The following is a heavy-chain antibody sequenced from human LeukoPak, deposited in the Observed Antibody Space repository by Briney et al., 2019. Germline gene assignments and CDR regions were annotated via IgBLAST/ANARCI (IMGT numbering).Heavy chain of an antibody. CDR3: AVSYYYDSSAYYY. CDR1: GDTHTSYG. J-gene: IGHJ4*02. V-gene: IGHV1-18*01. D-gene: IGHD3-22*01. CDR2: ISVYNGNT. Sequence: ASVKVSCKTSGDTHTSYGIGWVRQAPGQGLEWMGWISVYNGNTNYAQKFQGRVTMTADTSTSTAYMELRSLRSDDTAVYYCAVSYYYDSSAYYYWGQGTLVTVSS.